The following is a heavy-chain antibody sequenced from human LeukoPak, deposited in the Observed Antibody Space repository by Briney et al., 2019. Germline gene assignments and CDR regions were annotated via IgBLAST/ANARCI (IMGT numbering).Heavy chain of an antibody. J-gene: IGHJ4*01. CDR2: IKQDGSET. V-gene: IGHV3-7*01. CDR1: GFPFTNSF. CDR3: VREGFYFFDF. Sequence: PGGSLRLSCGASGFPFTNSFMSWVRQVRGKGLEWVANIKQDGSETTYADSVRGRFTIFRDNAKDSVYLQMNSLRAEDSATYYCVREGFYFFDFWGQGTLVTVSS.